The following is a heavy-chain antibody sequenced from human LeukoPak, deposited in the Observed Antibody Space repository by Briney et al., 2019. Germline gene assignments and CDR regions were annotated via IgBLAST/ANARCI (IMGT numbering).Heavy chain of an antibody. J-gene: IGHJ4*02. CDR1: GGTFSSYA. CDR2: IIPILGIA. D-gene: IGHD6-19*01. Sequence: ASVKVSCKASGGTFSSYAISWVRQAPGQGLEWMGRIIPILGIANYAQKFQGRVTITADKSTSTAYMELSSLRSEDTAAYYCASSPGYSSGWPYYWGQGTLVTVSS. CDR3: ASSPGYSSGWPYY. V-gene: IGHV1-69*04.